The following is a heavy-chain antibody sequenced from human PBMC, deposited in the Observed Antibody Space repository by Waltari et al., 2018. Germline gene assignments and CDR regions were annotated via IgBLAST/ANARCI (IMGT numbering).Heavy chain of an antibody. CDR1: GGSISSGNYY. CDR2: IYTSGST. J-gene: IGHJ4*02. V-gene: IGHV4-61*02. D-gene: IGHD3-22*01. Sequence: QVQLQESGPGLVKPSQTLSLTCTVSGGSISSGNYYWSWIRQPAGKGLEWIGRIYTSGSTNYNPSLKSRVTISVDTSKNQFSLKLSSVTAADTAVYYCARIPPYYYDSSGYADYWGQGTLVTVSS. CDR3: ARIPPYYYDSSGYADY.